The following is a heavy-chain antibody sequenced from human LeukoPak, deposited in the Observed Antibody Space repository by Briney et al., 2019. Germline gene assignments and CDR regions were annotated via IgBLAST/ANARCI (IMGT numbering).Heavy chain of an antibody. V-gene: IGHV3-30*18. J-gene: IGHJ6*03. Sequence: GGSLRLSCAASGFTFSSYGMHWVRQAPGKGLEWVAVISYDGSNKYYADSAKGRFTISRDNSKNTLYLQMNSLRAEDTAVYYCAKRSYYYYMDVWGKGTTVTVSS. CDR1: GFTFSSYG. CDR3: AKRSYYYYMDV. CDR2: ISYDGSNK.